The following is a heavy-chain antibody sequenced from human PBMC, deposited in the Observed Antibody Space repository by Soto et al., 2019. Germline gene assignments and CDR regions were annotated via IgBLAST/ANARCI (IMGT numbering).Heavy chain of an antibody. CDR1: GYXTKNDL. CDR3: FRGGVTSRTFDY. V-gene: IGHV5-51*01. Sequence: EXLKISCKSSGYXTKNDLIVWVRQMPGQGLEFMGIIFPDDSDTRYSPSFQGHVTISVDKYISTAYVQGSSLQVSDSAIYYCFRGGVTSRTFDYWGQGTLGTVSS. D-gene: IGHD3-16*01. J-gene: IGHJ4*02. CDR2: IFPDDSDT.